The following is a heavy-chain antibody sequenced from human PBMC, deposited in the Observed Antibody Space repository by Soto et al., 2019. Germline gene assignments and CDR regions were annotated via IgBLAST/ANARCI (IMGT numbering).Heavy chain of an antibody. J-gene: IGHJ6*02. D-gene: IGHD1-26*01. CDR3: CTNKRSSWSLDL. V-gene: IGHV5-10-1*01. Sequence: GESLKISWKGSGYSFTSYWISWVRQMPGKGLEWMGRIDPSDSYTNYSPSFQGHVTISADKSISTAYLQWSSLKASDTGLYFCCTNKRSSWSLDLWGQGTTVTVSS. CDR1: GYSFTSYW. CDR2: IDPSDSYT.